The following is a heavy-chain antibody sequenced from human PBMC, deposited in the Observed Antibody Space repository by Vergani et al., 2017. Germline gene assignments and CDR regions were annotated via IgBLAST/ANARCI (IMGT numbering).Heavy chain of an antibody. Sequence: QVQLQESGPGLVKPSGTLSLTCAVSGGSISSSNWWSWVRQPPGKGLEWIGEIYRSGSTNYNPSLKSRVTISVDTSKNQFSLKLSSVTAADTAVYYCARQGYGGLSFAWYFDLWGRGTLVTVSS. J-gene: IGHJ2*01. CDR2: IYRSGST. CDR3: ARQGYGGLSFAWYFDL. CDR1: GGSISSSNW. D-gene: IGHD5-12*01. V-gene: IGHV4-4*02.